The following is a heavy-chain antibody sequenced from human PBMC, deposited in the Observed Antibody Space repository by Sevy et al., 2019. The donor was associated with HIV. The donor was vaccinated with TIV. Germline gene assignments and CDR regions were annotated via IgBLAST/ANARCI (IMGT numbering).Heavy chain of an antibody. V-gene: IGHV3-23*01. CDR2: ISGSGGST. CDR1: GFTFSSYS. Sequence: GGSLRLSCAASGFTFSSYSMNWVRQAPGKGLEWVSAISGSGGSTYYADSVKGRFTISRDNSKNTLYLQMNSLRAEDTAVYYCAKMVVTAFYYYYYMDVWGKWTTVTVSS. J-gene: IGHJ6*03. D-gene: IGHD2-21*02. CDR3: AKMVVTAFYYYYYMDV.